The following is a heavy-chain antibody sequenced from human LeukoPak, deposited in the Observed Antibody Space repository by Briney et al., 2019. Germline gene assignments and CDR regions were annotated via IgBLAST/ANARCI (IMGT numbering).Heavy chain of an antibody. J-gene: IGHJ6*03. CDR2: INAGNGNT. CDR3: ARDFLPIAAAGGDYYYYYMDV. CDR1: GYTFTSYA. Sequence: ASVKVSCKASGYTFTSYAMHWVRQAPGQRLEWMGWINAGNGNTKYSQKFQGRVTITRDTSASTAYMELSSLRSEDTAVYYCARDFLPIAAAGGDYYYYYMDVWGKGTTVTVSS. V-gene: IGHV1-3*01. D-gene: IGHD6-13*01.